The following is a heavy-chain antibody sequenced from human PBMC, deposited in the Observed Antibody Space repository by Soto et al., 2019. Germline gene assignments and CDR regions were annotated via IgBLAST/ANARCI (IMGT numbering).Heavy chain of an antibody. CDR2: MYNTGST. Sequence: SETLSLTCTVSGGSISRYYWSWIRQPPERGLEWIGYMYNTGSTVYNPPFKSRVTISVDTSKNQFSLKLNSVTAADTAVYYCARDLWGYCGTDCYPLDVWGQGTTVTSP. D-gene: IGHD2-21*02. CDR3: ARDLWGYCGTDCYPLDV. CDR1: GGSISRYY. J-gene: IGHJ6*02. V-gene: IGHV4-59*01.